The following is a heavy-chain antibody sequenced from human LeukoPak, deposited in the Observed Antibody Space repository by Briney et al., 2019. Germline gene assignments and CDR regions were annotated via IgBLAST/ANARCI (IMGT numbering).Heavy chain of an antibody. Sequence: SGTLSLTCAVSGGSISSSNWWSWVRQPPGKGLEWIGEIYHSESTNYNPSLKSRVTISVDKSKNQFSLKLSSVTAADTAVYSCARHDIVVVPAAPSGFVPWGQGTLVTVSS. V-gene: IGHV4-4*02. CDR3: ARHDIVVVPAAPSGFVP. CDR1: GGSISSSNW. D-gene: IGHD2-2*01. CDR2: IYHSEST. J-gene: IGHJ5*02.